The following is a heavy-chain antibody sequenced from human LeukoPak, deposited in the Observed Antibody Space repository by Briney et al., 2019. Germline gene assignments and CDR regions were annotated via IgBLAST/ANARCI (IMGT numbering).Heavy chain of an antibody. V-gene: IGHV3-9*01. CDR3: AKGYYFASGSLRIYVDY. CDR2: ISWNSDTM. J-gene: IGHJ4*02. Sequence: GRSLRLSCAVSGFMFDVYAMHWVRPAPGKGLEWVSSISWNSDTMDYADSVTGRFTSSRDNAKFSLYLQMNSLRVEDSAFYCCAKGYYFASGSLRIYVDYWGQGTLVTVSS. CDR1: GFMFDVYA. D-gene: IGHD3-10*01.